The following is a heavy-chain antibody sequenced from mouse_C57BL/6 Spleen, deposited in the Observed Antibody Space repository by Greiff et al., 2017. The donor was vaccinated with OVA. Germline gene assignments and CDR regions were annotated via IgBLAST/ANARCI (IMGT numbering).Heavy chain of an antibody. D-gene: IGHD2-4*01. CDR1: GFTFSNYW. V-gene: IGHV6-3*01. CDR3: TVGDDSLFAY. CDR2: ISLKSDNDAT. Sequence: EVQGVESGGGLVQPGGSMKLSCVASGFTFSNYWMNWVRQSPEKGLEWVAQISLKSDNDATHYAESVKGRFTISRDDYKSSVYLQMHNLRAEDTGIYFCTVGDDSLFAYWGQGTLVTVSA. J-gene: IGHJ3*01.